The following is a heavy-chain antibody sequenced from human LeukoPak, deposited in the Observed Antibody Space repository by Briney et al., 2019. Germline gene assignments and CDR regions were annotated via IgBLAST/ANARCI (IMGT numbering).Heavy chain of an antibody. V-gene: IGHV1-24*01. J-gene: IGHJ6*02. CDR1: GYTLTELS. Sequence: GVSVKVSCKVSGYTLTELSMHWVRQAPGKGLEWMGGFDPEDGETIYAQKFQGRVTMTEDTSTDTAYMELSSLRSEDTAVYYCATSRPSYCSSRCALYGMDVWGQGTTVTVSS. D-gene: IGHD2-2*01. CDR2: FDPEDGET. CDR3: ATSRPSYCSSRCALYGMDV.